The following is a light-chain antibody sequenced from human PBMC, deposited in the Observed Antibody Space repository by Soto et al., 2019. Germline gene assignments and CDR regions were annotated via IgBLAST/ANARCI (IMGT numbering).Light chain of an antibody. CDR1: SSDVGGYNY. CDR3: SSYTTISTLEV. CDR2: EVS. Sequence: QSALTQPASVSGSPGQSITISCTGTSSDVGGYNYVSWYQQHPGKAPKLMIYEVSNRPSGVSNRFSGSKSGNTASLTISGPQGEDGADYYCSSYTTISTLEVFGGGTKLTVL. V-gene: IGLV2-14*01. J-gene: IGLJ3*02.